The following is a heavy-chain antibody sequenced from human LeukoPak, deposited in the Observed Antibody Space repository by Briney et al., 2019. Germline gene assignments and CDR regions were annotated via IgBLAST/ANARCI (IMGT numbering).Heavy chain of an antibody. J-gene: IGHJ4*02. CDR3: ARTYYDFWSGYYSHEGNPFDY. Sequence: AGGSPRLSCAASGFTFSNYGMTWVRQAPGKGLEWVSFISGSGGSTYYGDSVKGRFTISRDNSKNTLSLQMNSLRAEDTAVYYCARTYYDFWSGYYSHEGNPFDYWGQGTLVTVSS. CDR2: ISGSGGST. V-gene: IGHV3-23*01. CDR1: GFTFSNYG. D-gene: IGHD3-3*01.